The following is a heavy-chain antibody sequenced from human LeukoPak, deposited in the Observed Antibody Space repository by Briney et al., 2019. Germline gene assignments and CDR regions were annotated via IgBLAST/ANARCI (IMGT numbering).Heavy chain of an antibody. Sequence: RASVKVSCKASGYTFTSYDITWVRQAPGQGLEWMGWISPYAQELQGRVTMTTDTSTSTAYMELRSLRSDDTAVYYCARGGLRYFDYENAFDIWGQGTRVTVSS. J-gene: IGHJ3*02. CDR2: ISPY. CDR3: ARGGLRYFDYENAFDI. V-gene: IGHV1-18*01. CDR1: GYTFTSYD. D-gene: IGHD3-9*01.